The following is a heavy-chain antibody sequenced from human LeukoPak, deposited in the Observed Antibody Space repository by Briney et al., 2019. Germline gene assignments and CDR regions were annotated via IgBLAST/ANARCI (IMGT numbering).Heavy chain of an antibody. CDR3: ARRVASANDAFDI. CDR2: ISGSGGST. J-gene: IGHJ3*02. CDR1: GFTFSSYA. D-gene: IGHD6-13*01. Sequence: GGSLRLSCAASGFTFSSYAMSWVRQAPGKGLEWVSAISGSGGSTYYADSVKGRFTISRDNAKNSLYLQMNSLRAEDTAVYYCARRVASANDAFDIWGQGTMVTVSS. V-gene: IGHV3-23*01.